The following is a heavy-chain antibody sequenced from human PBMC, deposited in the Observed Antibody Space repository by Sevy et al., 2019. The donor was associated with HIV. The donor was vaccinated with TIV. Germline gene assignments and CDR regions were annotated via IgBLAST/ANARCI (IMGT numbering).Heavy chain of an antibody. CDR3: ARSRSSWTQKFDY. V-gene: IGHV3-30-3*01. Sequence: GGSLRLSCAASGFTFSSYAMHWVRQAPGKGLEWVAVISYDGSNKYYADSVKGRFTISRDNSKNTLYLQMNSLRAEDTAVYYCARSRSSWTQKFDYWGQGTRVTVSS. CDR2: ISYDGSNK. J-gene: IGHJ4*02. CDR1: GFTFSSYA. D-gene: IGHD6-13*01.